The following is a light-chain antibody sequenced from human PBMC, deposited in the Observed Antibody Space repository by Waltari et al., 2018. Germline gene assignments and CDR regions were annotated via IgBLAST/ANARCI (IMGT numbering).Light chain of an antibody. CDR2: EVF. CDR1: TSDVGSYDL. V-gene: IGLV2-23*02. Sequence: QSALTQPASVSGTPGQSITISCTGTTSDVGSYDLVSWYQQHPGDAPKLLICEVFKRPPDSSRRFSGSKSGSTASLTISGLQPEDEADYYCCSYAGRGTYVFGSGTKVTV. CDR3: CSYAGRGTYV. J-gene: IGLJ1*01.